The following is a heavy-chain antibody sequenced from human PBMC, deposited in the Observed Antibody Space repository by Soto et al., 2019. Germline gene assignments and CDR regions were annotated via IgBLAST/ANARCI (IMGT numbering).Heavy chain of an antibody. CDR1: GGSFSGYY. V-gene: IGHV4-34*01. CDR2: INHSGST. J-gene: IGHJ5*02. CDR3: ARRAPLYGSGSPNWIDP. D-gene: IGHD3-10*01. Sequence: SETLSLTCAVYGGSFSGYYWSWIRQPPGKGLEWIGEINHSGSTNYNPSLKSRVTISVDTSKNQFSLKLSSVTAADTAVYYCARRAPLYGSGSPNWIDPWGQGTLVTVSS.